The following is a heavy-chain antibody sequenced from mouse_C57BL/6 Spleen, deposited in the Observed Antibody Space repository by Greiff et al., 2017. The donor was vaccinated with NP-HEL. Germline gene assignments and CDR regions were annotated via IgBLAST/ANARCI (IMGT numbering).Heavy chain of an antibody. V-gene: IGHV3-6*01. Sequence: EVKLVESGPGLVKPSQSLSLTCSVTGYSITSGYYWNWIRQFPGNKLEWMGYISYDGSNNYNPSLKNRISITRDTSKNQLFLKLNSVTTEDTATYYCARQLFFDYWGQGTTLTVSS. J-gene: IGHJ2*01. CDR3: ARQLFFDY. D-gene: IGHD3-1*01. CDR1: GYSITSGYY. CDR2: ISYDGSN.